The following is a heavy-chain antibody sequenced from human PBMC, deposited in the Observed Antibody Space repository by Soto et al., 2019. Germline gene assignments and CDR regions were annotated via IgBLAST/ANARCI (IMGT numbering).Heavy chain of an antibody. J-gene: IGHJ3*01. CDR2: ISAYNGNT. V-gene: IGHV1-18*01. CDR3: ARDLENIVVVVAAPFS. D-gene: IGHD2-15*01. CDR1: GYTFTSYG. Sequence: QVQLVQSGAEVKKPGASVKVSCKASGYTFTSYGISWVRQAPGQGLEWMGWISAYNGNTNYAQKLQGRVTITTDTSPSTAYMELRSLRSDDTAVYYCARDLENIVVVVAAPFSWGQGTMVTVSS.